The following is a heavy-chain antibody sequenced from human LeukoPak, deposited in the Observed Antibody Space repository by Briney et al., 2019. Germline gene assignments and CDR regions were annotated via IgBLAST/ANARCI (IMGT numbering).Heavy chain of an antibody. D-gene: IGHD3-22*01. Sequence: ASVKVSCKASGYTFTSYYMHWVRQAPGQGLEWMEIINPSGGSTSYAQKFQGRVTMTRDTSTSTVYMELSSLRSEDTAVYYCARVKPNYYDSSAYGTFDIWGQGTMVTVSS. CDR2: INPSGGST. V-gene: IGHV1-46*01. J-gene: IGHJ3*02. CDR3: ARVKPNYYDSSAYGTFDI. CDR1: GYTFTSYY.